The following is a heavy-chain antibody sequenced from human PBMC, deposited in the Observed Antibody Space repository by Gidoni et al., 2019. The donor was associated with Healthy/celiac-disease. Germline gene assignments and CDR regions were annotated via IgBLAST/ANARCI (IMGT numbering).Heavy chain of an antibody. CDR3: AKDHSWEYSSSCYDY. Sequence: QVQLVESGGGVVQPGRSLRLSFAASGFTFSSYGMHWVRQAPGKGLEWVAVISYDGSNKYYADSVKGRFTISRDNSKNTLYLQMNSLRAEDTAVYYCAKDHSWEYSSSCYDYWGQGTLVTVSS. CDR1: GFTFSSYG. V-gene: IGHV3-30*18. J-gene: IGHJ4*02. CDR2: ISYDGSNK. D-gene: IGHD6-13*01.